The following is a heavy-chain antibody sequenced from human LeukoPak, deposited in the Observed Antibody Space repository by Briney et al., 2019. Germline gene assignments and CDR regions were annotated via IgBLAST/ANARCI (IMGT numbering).Heavy chain of an antibody. D-gene: IGHD3-22*01. Sequence: ASVKVSCKASGYTFTGYYMHWVRQAPGQGLEWMGWINPNSGGTNYAQKFQGRVTMTRDTSISTAYMELSRLRSDDTAVYYCARMRPYYYDSSGYSHWGQGTLVTVSS. V-gene: IGHV1-2*02. CDR1: GYTFTGYY. J-gene: IGHJ4*02. CDR3: ARMRPYYYDSSGYSH. CDR2: INPNSGGT.